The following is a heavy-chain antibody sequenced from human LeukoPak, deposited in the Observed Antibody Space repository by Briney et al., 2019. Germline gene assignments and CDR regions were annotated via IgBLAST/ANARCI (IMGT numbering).Heavy chain of an antibody. CDR2: ISDDTTYV. V-gene: IGHV3-21*01. Sequence: PGGSLRLSCAASGFIFSSYTMNWVRQAPRKGLEWVSSISDDTTYVYYADSVKGRFTISRDNAKKSLYLQMSSLRAEDTAVYYCARTYCSGGTCYSYFDDWGQGTLVTVSS. CDR1: GFIFSSYT. CDR3: ARTYCSGGTCYSYFDD. D-gene: IGHD2-15*01. J-gene: IGHJ4*02.